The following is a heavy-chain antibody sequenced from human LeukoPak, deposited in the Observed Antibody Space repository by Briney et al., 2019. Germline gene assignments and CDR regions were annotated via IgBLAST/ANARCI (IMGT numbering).Heavy chain of an antibody. CDR1: GFTFSSDW. CDR2: IKEVGGEK. J-gene: IGHJ4*02. D-gene: IGHD3-9*01. CDR3: ARVDYSDEDFDWLSPYYFDY. V-gene: IGHV3-7*03. Sequence: GGSLRLSCAAPGFTFSSDWMSWVRQAPGGGLGWVAKIKEVGGEKYYVDSVKGRFTISRDNAKNSLYLQMNSLRAEDTAVYYCARVDYSDEDFDWLSPYYFDYWGQGTLVTVSS.